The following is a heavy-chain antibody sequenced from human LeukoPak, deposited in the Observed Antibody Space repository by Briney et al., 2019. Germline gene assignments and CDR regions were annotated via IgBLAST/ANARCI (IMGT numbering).Heavy chain of an antibody. CDR3: AREKQLAPSYWFDP. CDR2: IIPIFGTA. J-gene: IGHJ5*02. CDR1: GGIFSSYA. Sequence: GSSVKVSCKASGGIFSSYAISWVRQAPGQGLEWMGGIIPIFGTANYAQKFQGRVTITTDESTSTAYMELSSLRSEDTAVYYCAREKQLAPSYWFDPWGQGTLVTVSS. D-gene: IGHD6-6*01. V-gene: IGHV1-69*05.